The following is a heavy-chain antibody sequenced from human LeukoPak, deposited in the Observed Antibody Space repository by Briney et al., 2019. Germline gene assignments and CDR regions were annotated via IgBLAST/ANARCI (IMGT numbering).Heavy chain of an antibody. D-gene: IGHD3-3*01. CDR2: ISEGENEK. CDR1: GFTFSRYW. Sequence: GGSLRLSCAASGFTFSRYWMTWVRQAPGKGLEWVASISEGENEKYYVDSVKGRFTISRDNGKNSLYLQMNSLRAEDTAVYYCARDLRFLEWKTNNLHNWFDPWGQGTLVTVSS. V-gene: IGHV3-7*01. J-gene: IGHJ5*02. CDR3: ARDLRFLEWKTNNLHNWFDP.